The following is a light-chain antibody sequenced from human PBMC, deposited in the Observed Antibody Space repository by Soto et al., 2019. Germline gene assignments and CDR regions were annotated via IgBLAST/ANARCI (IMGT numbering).Light chain of an antibody. CDR1: QGISSW. V-gene: IGKV1-5*03. Sequence: DIQMTQSPSSVSASLGDRVTITCRASQGISSWLAWYQQKPGKVPKVLIYKTSSLESGVPSRFSGSGSGTEFTLTISSLQPDDFATYYCLQYNSYWTFGQGTKVDIK. CDR2: KTS. CDR3: LQYNSYWT. J-gene: IGKJ1*01.